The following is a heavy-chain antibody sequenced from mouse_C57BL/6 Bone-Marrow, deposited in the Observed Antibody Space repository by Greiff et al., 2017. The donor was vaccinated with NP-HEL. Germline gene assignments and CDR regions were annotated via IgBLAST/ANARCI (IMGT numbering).Heavy chain of an antibody. CDR2: ISSGGSYT. CDR1: GFTFSSYG. Sequence: DVKLVESGGDLVKPGGSLKLSCAASGFTFSSYGMSWVRQTPDKRLEWVATISSGGSYTYYPDSVKGRFTISRDNAKNTLYLQISSLKSEDTAMYYCARLFDLPWFAYWAQGTLVTVSA. CDR3: ARLFDLPWFAY. D-gene: IGHD2-1*01. J-gene: IGHJ3*01. V-gene: IGHV5-6*02.